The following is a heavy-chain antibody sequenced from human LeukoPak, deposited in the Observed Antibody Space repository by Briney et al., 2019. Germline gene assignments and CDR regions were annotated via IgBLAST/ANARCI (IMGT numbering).Heavy chain of an antibody. Sequence: PGRSLRLFCAASGFTFSSYAMHWVRQAPGKGLEWVAVISYDGSNKYYADSVKGRFTISRDNSKNTLYLQMNSLRAEDTAVYYCASSTDSSPLDYWGQGTLVTVSS. CDR1: GFTFSSYA. D-gene: IGHD2/OR15-2a*01. J-gene: IGHJ4*02. V-gene: IGHV3-30-3*01. CDR2: ISYDGSNK. CDR3: ASSTDSSPLDY.